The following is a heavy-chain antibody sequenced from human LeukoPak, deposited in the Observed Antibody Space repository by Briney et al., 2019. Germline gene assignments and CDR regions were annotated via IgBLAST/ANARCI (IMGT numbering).Heavy chain of an antibody. Sequence: ASVKVSCKASGYTFTGYYMHWVRQAPRQGLEWMGWINPNSGGTNYAQKFQGRVTMTRDTSISTAYMELSRLRSDDTAVYYCARGIVGATGNFDYWGQGTLVTVSS. V-gene: IGHV1-2*02. CDR2: INPNSGGT. CDR1: GYTFTGYY. D-gene: IGHD1-26*01. CDR3: ARGIVGATGNFDY. J-gene: IGHJ4*02.